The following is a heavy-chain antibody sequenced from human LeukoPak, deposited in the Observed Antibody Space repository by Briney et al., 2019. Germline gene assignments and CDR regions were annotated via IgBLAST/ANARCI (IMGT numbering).Heavy chain of an antibody. CDR1: GFTFSSNA. J-gene: IGHJ4*02. D-gene: IGHD1-1*01. Sequence: GRSLRLSCAASGFTFSSNAIHWVRQAPGKGLEWVAEISYDGGNTYYADSVKGRFTISRDNSKNTLYLQMDSLRAEDTAVYYCAKEGTGIHFDYWGQGTLVTVSS. V-gene: IGHV3-30-3*01. CDR3: AKEGTGIHFDY. CDR2: ISYDGGNT.